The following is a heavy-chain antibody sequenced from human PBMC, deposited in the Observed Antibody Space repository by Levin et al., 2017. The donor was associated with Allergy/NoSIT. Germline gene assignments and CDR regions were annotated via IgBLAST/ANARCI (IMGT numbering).Heavy chain of an antibody. V-gene: IGHV3-48*03. Sequence: PGGSLRLSCAASGFTFSSYEMNWVRQAPGKGLEWVSYISSSGSTIYYADSVKGRFTISRDNAKNSLYLQMNSLRAEDTAVYYCVPHYYDSSGYYYLELWGQGTLVTVSS. CDR3: VPHYYDSSGYYYLEL. D-gene: IGHD3-22*01. CDR2: ISSSGSTI. J-gene: IGHJ4*02. CDR1: GFTFSSYE.